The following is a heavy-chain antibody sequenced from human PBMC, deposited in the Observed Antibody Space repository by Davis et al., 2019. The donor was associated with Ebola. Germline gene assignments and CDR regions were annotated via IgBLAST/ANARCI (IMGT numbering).Heavy chain of an antibody. D-gene: IGHD3-3*01. Sequence: SETLSLTCTVSGGSISSYYWSWIRQPPGKGLEWIGYIYYSGSTNYNPSLKSRVPISVDTAKNQFSLKLSSVTAADPAVYYCARRDRSYYDFWSGPSLDAFDIWGQGTMVTVSS. CDR1: GGSISSYY. CDR2: IYYSGST. V-gene: IGHV4-59*12. J-gene: IGHJ3*02. CDR3: ARRDRSYYDFWSGPSLDAFDI.